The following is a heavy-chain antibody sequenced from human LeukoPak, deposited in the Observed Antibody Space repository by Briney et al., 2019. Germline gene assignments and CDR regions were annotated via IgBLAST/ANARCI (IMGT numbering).Heavy chain of an antibody. CDR3: ARDMGRAWYGPPDY. CDR2: IWNDGSET. V-gene: IGHV3-33*01. CDR1: GFVFSNYG. J-gene: IGHJ4*02. D-gene: IGHD6-13*01. Sequence: GRSLRLSCAASGFVFSNYGMHWVRRAPGKRLEWVAVIWNDGSETFHADSAKGRFRIARDNSKNTLYLQMNSLRAEDTAVYFCARDMGRAWYGPPDYWGQGTLVTVSS.